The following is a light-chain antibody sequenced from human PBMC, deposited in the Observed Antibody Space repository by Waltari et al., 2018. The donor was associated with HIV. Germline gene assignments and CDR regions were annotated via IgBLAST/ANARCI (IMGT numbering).Light chain of an antibody. CDR1: SSYVGAYDY. J-gene: IGLJ2*01. Sequence: QSALPQPASVSGSPGQSITISFIGSSSYVGAYDYVPWYQHHPGKAPTLLIYHVTHRPSGISARFSGSKSGNTAALTISGLQADDEADYYCGSYTTTSTLGVFGGGTKLTVL. CDR2: HVT. CDR3: GSYTTTSTLGV. V-gene: IGLV2-14*03.